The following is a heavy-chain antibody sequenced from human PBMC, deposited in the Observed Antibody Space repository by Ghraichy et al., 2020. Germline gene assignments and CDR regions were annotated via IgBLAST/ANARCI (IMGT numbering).Heavy chain of an antibody. Sequence: SVKVSCKASGGTFSSYAISWVRQAPGQGLEWMGGIIPIFGTANYAQKFQGRVTITADESTSTAYMELSSLRSEDTAVYYCAREVPSAIASWFDPWGQGTLVTVSS. CDR2: IIPIFGTA. CDR3: AREVPSAIASWFDP. V-gene: IGHV1-69*13. D-gene: IGHD2-2*01. CDR1: GGTFSSYA. J-gene: IGHJ5*02.